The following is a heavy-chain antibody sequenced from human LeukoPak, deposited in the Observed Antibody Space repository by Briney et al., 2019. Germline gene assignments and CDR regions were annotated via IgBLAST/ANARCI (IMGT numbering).Heavy chain of an antibody. CDR2: ISGSGGST. D-gene: IGHD3-22*01. J-gene: IGHJ4*02. CDR3: AKEGYYDSGGYYPLGYFDY. V-gene: IGHV3-23*01. Sequence: GGSLRLSCAASGFTFSSYAMSWVRQAPGKGLEWVSAISGSGGSTYYADSVKGRFTISRDNSKNTLYLQMNSLRAEDTAVYYCAKEGYYDSGGYYPLGYFDYWGQGTLVAVSS. CDR1: GFTFSSYA.